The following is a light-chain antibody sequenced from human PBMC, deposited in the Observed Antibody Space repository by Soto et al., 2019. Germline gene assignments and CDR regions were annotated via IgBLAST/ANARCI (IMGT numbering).Light chain of an antibody. V-gene: IGKV4-1*01. Sequence: DIVMTQSPDSLPVSLGERATINCKSSQSVLYSSNNKNYLAWYQQKAGHPPKLLIYWASTRESGVPDRFSGSGSETDFTLTVSSLQAEDVAVYYCQQYCSSPLPFGQGTKVEIK. J-gene: IGKJ1*01. CDR3: QQYCSSPLP. CDR1: QSVLYSSNNKNY. CDR2: WAS.